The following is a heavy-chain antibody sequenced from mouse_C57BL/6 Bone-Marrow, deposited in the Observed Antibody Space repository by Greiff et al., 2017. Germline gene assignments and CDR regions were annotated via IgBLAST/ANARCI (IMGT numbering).Heavy chain of an antibody. V-gene: IGHV1-81*01. Sequence: VQLQQSGAELARPGASVKLSCKASGYTFTSYGISWVKQRTGQGLEWIGEIYPRSGNTYYNEKFKGKATLTADKSSSTAYMELRSLTSEDSAVDFCARVYYGSRGAWFAYWGQGTLVTVSA. CDR2: IYPRSGNT. J-gene: IGHJ3*01. D-gene: IGHD1-1*01. CDR1: GYTFTSYG. CDR3: ARVYYGSRGAWFAY.